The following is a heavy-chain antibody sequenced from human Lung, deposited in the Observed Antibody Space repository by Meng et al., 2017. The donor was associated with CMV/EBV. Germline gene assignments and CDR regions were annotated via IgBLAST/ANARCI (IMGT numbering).Heavy chain of an antibody. J-gene: IGHJ4*02. D-gene: IGHD4-17*01. CDR3: AKDIFPATVTTSFLDD. V-gene: IGHV3-9*01. CDR1: GFTFDDYA. CDR2: ISWNSGSI. Sequence: GGSXRLXCAASGFTFDDYAMHWVRQAPGKGLEWVSGISWNSGSIGYADSVKGRFTISRDNAKNPLYLQMNSLRAEDTALYYCAKDIFPATVTTSFLDDWGQGXLVTVSS.